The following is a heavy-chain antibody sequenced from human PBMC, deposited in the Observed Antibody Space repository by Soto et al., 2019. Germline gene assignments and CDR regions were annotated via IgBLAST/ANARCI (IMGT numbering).Heavy chain of an antibody. D-gene: IGHD5-12*01. Sequence: EVQLVESGGGFVRPGGSLRLSCAASGFTFDSYWMTWVRQAPGKGLEWVAHIKQDGGQTYYVDSVKGRFTISRDNAKTSLYLQMNSLRAEDTSVYFCARGGNGYENWPPYYYYGMDVWGQGTTVTVSS. CDR2: IKQDGGQT. CDR1: GFTFDSYW. J-gene: IGHJ6*02. CDR3: ARGGNGYENWPPYYYYGMDV. V-gene: IGHV3-7*01.